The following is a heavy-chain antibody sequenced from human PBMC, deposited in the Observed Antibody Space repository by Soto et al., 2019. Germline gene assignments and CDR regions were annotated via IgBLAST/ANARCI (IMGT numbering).Heavy chain of an antibody. V-gene: IGHV3-23*01. Sequence: EVQLLESGGTLVQPGGSLRLSCAASGFTFSSYAMSWVRQAPGKGLEWGSGISGSGCGTHYADSAKGRFSISRDNSKTTLYLQMNSLRAADTAVYYCAKESSHNSSISCSVSMPGYWGQGTLVTVSP. CDR3: AKESSHNSSISCSVSMPGY. J-gene: IGHJ4*02. CDR2: ISGSGCGT. D-gene: IGHD2-2*01. CDR1: GFTFSSYA.